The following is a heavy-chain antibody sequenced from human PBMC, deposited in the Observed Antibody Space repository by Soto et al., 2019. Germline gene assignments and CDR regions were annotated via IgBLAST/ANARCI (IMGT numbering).Heavy chain of an antibody. V-gene: IGHV3-23*01. J-gene: IGHJ4*02. Sequence: PGGSLRLSCAASEFTFSTFAMSWVRQAPGKGPEWVSGISGSGEISYYADSVRGRFTISRDNSNNTLYLQMNSLRAEDTAIYYCAKDLWNNYVQYLDKWGQGTQVTVSS. D-gene: IGHD4-4*01. CDR1: EFTFSTFA. CDR2: ISGSGEIS. CDR3: AKDLWNNYVQYLDK.